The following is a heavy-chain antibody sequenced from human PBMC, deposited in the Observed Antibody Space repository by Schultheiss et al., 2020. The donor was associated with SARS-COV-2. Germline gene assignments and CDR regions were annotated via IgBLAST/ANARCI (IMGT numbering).Heavy chain of an antibody. Sequence: ASVKVSCKASGYTFTSYGISWVRQAPGQGLEWMGWISAYNGNTNYAQKLLGRVTMTTDTSTSTAYMELSSLRSEDTAVYYCARYDFWSGYYYYYGMDVWGQGTTVTVSS. D-gene: IGHD3-3*01. CDR2: ISAYNGNT. J-gene: IGHJ6*02. CDR3: ARYDFWSGYYYYYGMDV. V-gene: IGHV1-18*01. CDR1: GYTFTSYG.